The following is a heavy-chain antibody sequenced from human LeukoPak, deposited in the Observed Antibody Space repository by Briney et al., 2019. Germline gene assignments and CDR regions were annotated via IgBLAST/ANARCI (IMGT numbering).Heavy chain of an antibody. V-gene: IGHV4-4*07. CDR2: IYTSGST. D-gene: IGHD6-13*01. J-gene: IGHJ4*02. CDR1: GGSISSYY. CDR3: ARDNQTRAAAVGFDY. Sequence: SETLSLTRTVSGGSISSYYWSWIRQPAGKGLEWIGRIYTSGSTNYNPSLKSRVTMSVDTSKNQFPLKLSSVTAADTAVYYCARDNQTRAAAVGFDYWGQGTLVTVSS.